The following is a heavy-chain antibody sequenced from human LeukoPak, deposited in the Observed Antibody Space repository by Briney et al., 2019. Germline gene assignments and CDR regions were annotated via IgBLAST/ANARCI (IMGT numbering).Heavy chain of an antibody. CDR1: GFTVSNNY. J-gene: IGHJ4*02. CDR3: ATGERMVRGDGVDY. D-gene: IGHD3-10*01. Sequence: GGSLRLSCAVSGFTVSNNYMGWVRQAPGKGLEWVSVIYSGGSTYYADSVKGRFTISRDNSKNTLYLQMNSLRAEDTAVYFCATGERMVRGDGVDYWGQGTLVTVSS. CDR2: IYSGGST. V-gene: IGHV3-66*01.